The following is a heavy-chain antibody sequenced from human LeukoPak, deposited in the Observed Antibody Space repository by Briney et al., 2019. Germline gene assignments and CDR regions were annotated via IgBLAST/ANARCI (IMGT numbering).Heavy chain of an antibody. V-gene: IGHV4-39*01. J-gene: IGHJ4*02. Sequence: SETLSLTCTVSAGSISSSSYYWGWIRQPPGKGLEWIGSISYSGSTYYNPSLKSRVTISVDTSKNQFSLKLSSVTASDTAVYYCASFAGTHFDYWGQGTLVTVSS. CDR3: ASFAGTHFDY. CDR2: ISYSGST. D-gene: IGHD6-13*01. CDR1: AGSISSSSYY.